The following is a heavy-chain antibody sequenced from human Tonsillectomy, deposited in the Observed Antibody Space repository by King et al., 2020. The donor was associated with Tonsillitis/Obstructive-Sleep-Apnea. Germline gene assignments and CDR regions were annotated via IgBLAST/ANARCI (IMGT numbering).Heavy chain of an antibody. J-gene: IGHJ4*02. V-gene: IGHV3-66*01. CDR3: AGGVVFATLDY. CDR1: GLAVSSNY. D-gene: IGHD2-21*01. CDR2: IYSGGST. Sequence: VQLVESGGGLVQPGGSLRLSCAASGLAVSSNYMSWVRQAPGKGLEWVSVIYSGGSTYYGDSVKGRFTISRDNSKNTVYLQMNSLRVEDTAVYYCAGGVVFATLDYWGQGALVTVSS.